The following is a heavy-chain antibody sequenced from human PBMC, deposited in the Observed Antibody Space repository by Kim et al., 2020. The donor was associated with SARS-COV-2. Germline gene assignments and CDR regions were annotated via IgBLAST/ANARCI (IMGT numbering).Heavy chain of an antibody. J-gene: IGHJ3*02. Sequence: ASVKVSCKVSVYTLTELSMHWVRQAPGKGLEWMGGFDPEDGETIYAQKFQGRVTMTEDTSTDTAYMELSSLRSEDTAVYYCATAMIWELLGGAFDIWGQGTMVTVSS. D-gene: IGHD1-26*01. CDR3: ATAMIWELLGGAFDI. V-gene: IGHV1-24*01. CDR2: FDPEDGET. CDR1: VYTLTELS.